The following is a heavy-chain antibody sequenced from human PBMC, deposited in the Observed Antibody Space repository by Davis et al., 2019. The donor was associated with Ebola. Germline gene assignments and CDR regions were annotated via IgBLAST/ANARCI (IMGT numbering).Heavy chain of an antibody. CDR1: GGSISSYY. CDR3: ARHLPRDGYNLFDY. Sequence: PSETLSLTCTVSGGSISSYYWSWIRQPPGKGLEWIGYIYYSGSTNYNPSLKSRVTISVDTSKNQFSLKLSSVTAADTAVYYCARHLPRDGYNLFDYWGQGTLVTVSS. J-gene: IGHJ4*02. CDR2: IYYSGST. V-gene: IGHV4-59*01. D-gene: IGHD5-24*01.